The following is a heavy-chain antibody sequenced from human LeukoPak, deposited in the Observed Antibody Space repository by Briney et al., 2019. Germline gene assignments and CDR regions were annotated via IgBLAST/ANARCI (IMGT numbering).Heavy chain of an antibody. CDR3: AKMGTYYYDSSNYYNYFDY. CDR2: ISSSSSYI. J-gene: IGHJ4*02. Sequence: GGSLRLSCAASGFTFSSYSMNWVRQAPGKGLEWVSSISSSSSYIYYADSVKGRFTISRDNAKNSLYLQMNSLRAEDTAVYYCAKMGTYYYDSSNYYNYFDYWGQGTLVTVSS. V-gene: IGHV3-21*01. D-gene: IGHD3-22*01. CDR1: GFTFSSYS.